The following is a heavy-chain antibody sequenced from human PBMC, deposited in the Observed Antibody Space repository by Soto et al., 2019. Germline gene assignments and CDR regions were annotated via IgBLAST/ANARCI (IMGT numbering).Heavy chain of an antibody. V-gene: IGHV4-59*01. CDR1: GGSISSYY. CDR3: ARDMREDWFDP. D-gene: IGHD1-26*01. CDR2: IYYSGST. J-gene: IGHJ5*02. Sequence: QVQLQESGPGLVKPSETLSLTCTVSGGSISSYYWSWIRQPPGKGLEWIGYIYYSGSTNYNPSLKSRVTISVDTSKNQFSLTLSSVTAADTAVYYGARDMREDWFDPWGQGTLVTVSS.